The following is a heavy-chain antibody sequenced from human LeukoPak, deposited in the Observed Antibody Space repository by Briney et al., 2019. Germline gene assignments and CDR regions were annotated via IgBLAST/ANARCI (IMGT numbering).Heavy chain of an antibody. D-gene: IGHD3-3*01. J-gene: IGHJ4*02. CDR3: TRGDRWAYYDFWSGYSPADY. CDR2: ISSSGSTI. V-gene: IGHV3-11*01. Sequence: PGGSLRLSCAASGFTFSDYYMSWIRQAPGKGLEWVSYISSSGSTIYYADSVKGRFTISRDNAKNSLYLQMNSLRAEDTAVYYCTRGDRWAYYDFWSGYSPADYWGQGTLVTVSS. CDR1: GFTFSDYY.